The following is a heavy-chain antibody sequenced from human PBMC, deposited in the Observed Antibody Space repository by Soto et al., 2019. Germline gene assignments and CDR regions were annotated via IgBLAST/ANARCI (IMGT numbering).Heavy chain of an antibody. CDR2: ISVDGGDT. V-gene: IGHV3-74*01. Sequence: GGSLRLSCAPSVFPPSDYWMHWVRQVPGKGLLWVSRISVDGGDTTYADSVKGRFTISRDNAKNSLYLQMNSLRAEDTAVYYCAKVSRGIGVVPATLNWGQGTLVPVSS. J-gene: IGHJ4*02. CDR3: AKVSRGIGVVPATLN. CDR1: VFPPSDYW. D-gene: IGHD2-2*01.